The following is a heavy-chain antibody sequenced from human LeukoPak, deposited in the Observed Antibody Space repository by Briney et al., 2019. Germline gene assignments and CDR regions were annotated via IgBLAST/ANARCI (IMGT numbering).Heavy chain of an antibody. Sequence: PGGSLRLSCAASGFIFRIYGMNWVRQAPGKGPEWVSYISSGSDTIYYADSAKGRFTMSRDNAKNSLFLQMNSLRAEDTAVYYCARATRNGYDYWGQGTLVAVSS. V-gene: IGHV3-48*04. D-gene: IGHD5-24*01. CDR3: ARATRNGYDY. CDR2: ISSGSDTI. CDR1: GFIFRIYG. J-gene: IGHJ4*02.